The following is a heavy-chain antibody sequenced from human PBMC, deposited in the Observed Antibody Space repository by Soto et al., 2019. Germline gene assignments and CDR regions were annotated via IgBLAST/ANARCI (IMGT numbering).Heavy chain of an antibody. D-gene: IGHD6-19*01. V-gene: IGHV3-23*01. CDR1: GFTFSSYA. Sequence: EVQLLESGGGLVQPGGSLRLSCAASGFTFSSYAMSWVRQAPGKGLEWVSAISGSGGSTYYADSVKGRFTISRDNSKNTLYLQMNSLRAEDTAVYYCARPLPRRIAVAGYNWFDPWGQGTLVTVSS. CDR3: ARPLPRRIAVAGYNWFDP. CDR2: ISGSGGST. J-gene: IGHJ5*02.